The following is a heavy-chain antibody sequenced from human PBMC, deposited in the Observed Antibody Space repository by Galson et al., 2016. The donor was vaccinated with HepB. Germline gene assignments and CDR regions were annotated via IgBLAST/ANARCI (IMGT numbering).Heavy chain of an antibody. V-gene: IGHV5-51*01. CDR1: GYSFTNYW. CDR3: ARQGDYSNQWSPFDY. J-gene: IGHJ4*02. D-gene: IGHD6-13*01. Sequence: QSGAEVKKPGESLKISCKASGYSFTNYWIAWVRQMPGKGLEWMGIIWPGDSETRYSPSFQGQVTISADKSISIAYLQWGSLRASDTAVYYCARQGDYSNQWSPFDYWGQGALVTVSS. CDR2: IWPGDSET.